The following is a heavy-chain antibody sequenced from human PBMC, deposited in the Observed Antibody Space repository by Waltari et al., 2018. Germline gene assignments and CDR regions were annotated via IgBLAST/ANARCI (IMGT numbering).Heavy chain of an antibody. J-gene: IGHJ3*01. CDR1: GGSFSGYY. Sequence: QVQLQQWGAGLLKPSETLSLTCVVYGGSFSGYYWSWVRQPPGKGLEWIGEINTSGSTNYNPSLKSRITMSVDTSNQFSLKLSSVTAADTAVYYCARGPPGYSSGWYGLDVWGQGTMVTVSS. D-gene: IGHD6-19*01. CDR3: ARGPPGYSSGWYGLDV. CDR2: INTSGST. V-gene: IGHV4-34*01.